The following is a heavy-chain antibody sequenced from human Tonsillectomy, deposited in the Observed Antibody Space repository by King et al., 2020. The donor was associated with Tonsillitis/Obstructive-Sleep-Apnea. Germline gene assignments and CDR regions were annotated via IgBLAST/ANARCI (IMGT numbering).Heavy chain of an antibody. V-gene: IGHV2-5*02. CDR2: IYWDDDE. CDR1: GFSLSTSGVV. Sequence: VTLKESGPTLVEPTQTLTLTCTFSGFSLSTSGVVVGWIRQPPGKALEWLALIYWDDDERYSPSLKSRLTITKDTSKDQVALTMTNMDPVDTATYYCAHAVTDFWSGSPHYFDYWGQGTLVTVSS. J-gene: IGHJ4*02. CDR3: AHAVTDFWSGSPHYFDY. D-gene: IGHD3-3*01.